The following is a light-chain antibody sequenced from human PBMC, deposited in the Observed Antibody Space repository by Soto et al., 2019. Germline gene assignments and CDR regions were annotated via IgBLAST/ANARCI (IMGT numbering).Light chain of an antibody. CDR3: QQSYSTPPTT. Sequence: DIQMTQSPSSLSASEGDRVTITCRASQSISSYLNWYQQKPGKAPKLLIYAASSLQSGVPSRFSGRGSGTDFTLTISSLQPEDFATYYCQQSYSTPPTTFGGGTKVEIK. CDR2: AAS. CDR1: QSISSY. V-gene: IGKV1-39*01. J-gene: IGKJ4*01.